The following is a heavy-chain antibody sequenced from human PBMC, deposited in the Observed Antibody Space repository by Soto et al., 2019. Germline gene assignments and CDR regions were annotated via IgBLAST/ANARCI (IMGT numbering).Heavy chain of an antibody. Sequence: EILSLTSTDSGGSMINFYWSWIRQPPGKGLEWIGYVYYNGNTNYNPSLKSRVTMSVDTSKNQFSLKVRSVTAAYTAVYYCASALRGDYWGRGTLVTVSS. CDR2: VYYNGNT. CDR1: GGSMINFY. CDR3: ASALRGDY. D-gene: IGHD3-10*01. V-gene: IGHV4-59*01. J-gene: IGHJ4*02.